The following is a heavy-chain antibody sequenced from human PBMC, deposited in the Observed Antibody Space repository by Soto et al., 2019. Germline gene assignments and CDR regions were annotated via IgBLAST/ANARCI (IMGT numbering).Heavy chain of an antibody. D-gene: IGHD1-1*01. J-gene: IGHJ4*02. CDR2: ISYDGSNK. CDR3: ARDYRSERPADY. V-gene: IGHV3-30-3*01. Sequence: QVQLVESGGGVVQPGRSLRLSCAASGFTFSSYAMHWVRQAPGKGLEWVAVISYDGSNKYYADSVKGRFTISRDNSKNTLYLQMNSLRAEDTAVYYCARDYRSERPADYWGQGTLVTVSS. CDR1: GFTFSSYA.